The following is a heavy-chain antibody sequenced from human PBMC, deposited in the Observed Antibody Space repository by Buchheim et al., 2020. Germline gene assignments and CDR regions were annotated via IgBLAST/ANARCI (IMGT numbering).Heavy chain of an antibody. Sequence: EVQLLESGGGLVQPGGSLRLSCAASGFTFSSYAMNWVRQAPGKGLEWVSSISSSSSYIYYADSVKGRFTTSRDNAKNSLYLQMNSLRAEDTAVYYCARGRRSSSWAPGYYYYYYGMDVWGQGTT. V-gene: IGHV3-21*01. J-gene: IGHJ6*02. CDR2: ISSSSSYI. CDR3: ARGRRSSSWAPGYYYYYYGMDV. D-gene: IGHD6-13*01. CDR1: GFTFSSYA.